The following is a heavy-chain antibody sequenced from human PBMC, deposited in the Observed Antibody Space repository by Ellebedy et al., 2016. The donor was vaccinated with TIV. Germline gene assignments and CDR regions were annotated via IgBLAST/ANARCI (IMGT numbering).Heavy chain of an antibody. D-gene: IGHD2-2*01. CDR2: INPSGGGT. CDR3: ARDATAWGYVDY. J-gene: IGHJ4*02. CDR1: GYTFSSYY. V-gene: IGHV1-46*01. Sequence: ASVKVSCXASGYTFSSYYMHWVRQAPGQGLEWMGRINPSGGGTSYAQKFQGRVTLTMDTSTSTVYLEVRSLRSADTAVYYCARDATAWGYVDYWGQGTLVTVSS.